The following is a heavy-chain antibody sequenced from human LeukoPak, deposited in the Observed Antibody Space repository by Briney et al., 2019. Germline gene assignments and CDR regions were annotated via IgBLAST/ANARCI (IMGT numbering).Heavy chain of an antibody. CDR3: AKSSWYLNYFDY. Sequence: PGRSLRLSCAASGFTFSSYGMHWVRQAPGKGLEWVAVIWYDGSNKYYADSVKGRFTISRDNSKNTLYLQMNSLRAEDTAVYYCAKSSWYLNYFDYWGQGTLVTVSS. D-gene: IGHD6-13*01. CDR1: GFTFSSYG. CDR2: IWYDGSNK. V-gene: IGHV3-33*06. J-gene: IGHJ4*02.